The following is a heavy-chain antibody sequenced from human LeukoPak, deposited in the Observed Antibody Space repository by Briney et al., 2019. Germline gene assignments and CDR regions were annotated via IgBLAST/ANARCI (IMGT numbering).Heavy chain of an antibody. CDR2: IRSKANSYAT. CDR3: TRHPQAFGGVIPLGWFDP. Sequence: PGGSLRLSCAASGFTFSGSAMHWVRQASGKGLEWVGRIRSKANSYATAYAASVKGRFTISRDDSKNTAYLQMNSLKTEDTAVYYCTRHPQAFGGVIPLGWFDPWGQGTLVTVSS. V-gene: IGHV3-73*01. D-gene: IGHD3-16*02. CDR1: GFTFSGSA. J-gene: IGHJ5*02.